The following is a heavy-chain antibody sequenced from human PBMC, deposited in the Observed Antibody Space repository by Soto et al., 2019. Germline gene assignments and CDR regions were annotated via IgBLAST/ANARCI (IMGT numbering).Heavy chain of an antibody. CDR2: ISTRSTTI. CDR1: GFTFGRYN. J-gene: IGHJ5*02. CDR3: ARETDHYDSFVP. Sequence: GGSLRLSCAVSGFTFGRYNMNWVRQAPGKGLEWIAYISTRSTTIYYADSVKGRFTISRENAKNSLYLQMDSLRDEDTATYYCARETDHYDSFVPWGLGT. V-gene: IGHV3-48*02. D-gene: IGHD3-22*01.